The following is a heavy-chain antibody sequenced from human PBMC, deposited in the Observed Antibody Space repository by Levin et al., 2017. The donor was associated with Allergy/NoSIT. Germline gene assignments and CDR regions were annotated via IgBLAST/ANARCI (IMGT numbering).Heavy chain of an antibody. CDR2: ISWNSGSI. CDR1: GFTFDDYA. Sequence: SLKISCAASGFTFDDYAMHWVRQAPGKGLEWVSGISWNSGSIGYADSVKGRFTISRDNAKNSLYLQMNSLRAEDTALYYCAKDLGTRRAFDSWGQGTMVTVSS. V-gene: IGHV3-9*01. D-gene: IGHD3-10*01. J-gene: IGHJ3*02. CDR3: AKDLGTRRAFDS.